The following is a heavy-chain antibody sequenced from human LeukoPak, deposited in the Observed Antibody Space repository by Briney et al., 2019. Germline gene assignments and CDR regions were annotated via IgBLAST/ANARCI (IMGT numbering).Heavy chain of an antibody. CDR2: IYYSGST. D-gene: IGHD6-6*01. CDR3: AGKRGIAAPFDP. Sequence: WETLSLTCTVSGGSISSYYWSWIRQPPGKGLEWIGYIYYSGSTNYNPSLKSRVTISVDTSKNKFSLKLSSVTAADTAVNYCAGKRGIAAPFDPWGQGTLVTVSS. J-gene: IGHJ5*02. V-gene: IGHV4-59*01. CDR1: GGSISSYY.